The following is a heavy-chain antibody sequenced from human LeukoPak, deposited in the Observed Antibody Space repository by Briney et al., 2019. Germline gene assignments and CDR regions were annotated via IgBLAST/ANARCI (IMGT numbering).Heavy chain of an antibody. J-gene: IGHJ4*02. D-gene: IGHD3-22*01. V-gene: IGHV3-30*02. CDR1: GFTFSSYG. Sequence: GGSLRLSCAASGFTFSSYGMHWVRQAPGKGLEWVAFIRYDGSHKYYADSVKGRFTISRDDSKNTLFLQMNSLRAEDTAVYYCAKDRGHYDSSGYPQSWGQGTLVTVSS. CDR2: IRYDGSHK. CDR3: AKDRGHYDSSGYPQS.